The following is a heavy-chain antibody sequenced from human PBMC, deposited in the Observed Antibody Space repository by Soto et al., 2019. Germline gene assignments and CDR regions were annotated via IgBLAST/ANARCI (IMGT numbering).Heavy chain of an antibody. CDR2: VYYTGST. J-gene: IGHJ6*03. CDR3: ARSVLGLVLFAESFVDYYYYMDV. D-gene: IGHD3-16*01. CDR1: GGSISNFY. Sequence: SETLSLTCTVSGGSISNFYWSWIRQPPGKGLEWIGYVYYTGSTSYNPSLKRRVTFSADSSRGQFSLRLNSVTAADTAVYYCARSVLGLVLFAESFVDYYYYMDVWGQGTTVTVSS. V-gene: IGHV4-59*08.